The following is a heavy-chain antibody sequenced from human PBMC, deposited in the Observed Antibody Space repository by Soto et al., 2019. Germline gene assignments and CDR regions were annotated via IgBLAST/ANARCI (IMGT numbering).Heavy chain of an antibody. CDR2: IRNTGSTT. J-gene: IGHJ4*02. CDR1: GFTFTTYA. D-gene: IGHD2-2*01. V-gene: IGHV3-23*01. Sequence: VQLLESGGGLAQPGGSLRLSCAASGFTFTTYAMNWVRQAPGKGLEWVCGIRNTGSTTTYADSVKGRFTISRDKAKNTLYLQMNNLRGDDTAIYYCAKDAGVVPAATFDYWGQGALVTVSS. CDR3: AKDAGVVPAATFDY.